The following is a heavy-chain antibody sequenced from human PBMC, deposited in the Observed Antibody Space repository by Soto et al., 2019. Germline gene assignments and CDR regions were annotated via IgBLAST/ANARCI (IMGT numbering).Heavy chain of an antibody. Sequence: EVQLLESGGGLVQPGGSLRLSCAASGFPFSSYAMSWVRQAPGKGLEWVSAISGSGGSTYYADSVKGRFTISRDNSKNTLYLQMNSLRAEDTAVYYCAKLDQYYDFWSGYYTDYWGQGTLVTVSS. CDR1: GFPFSSYA. D-gene: IGHD3-3*01. CDR3: AKLDQYYDFWSGYYTDY. J-gene: IGHJ4*02. CDR2: ISGSGGST. V-gene: IGHV3-23*01.